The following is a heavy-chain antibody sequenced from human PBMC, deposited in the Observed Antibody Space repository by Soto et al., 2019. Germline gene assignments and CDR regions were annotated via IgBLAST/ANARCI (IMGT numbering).Heavy chain of an antibody. CDR1: GFTFDDYG. J-gene: IGHJ5*02. Sequence: RAGGSLRLSCAASGFTFDDYGMSWVRQAPGKGLEWVSGINWNGGSTGYADSVKGRFTISRDNAKNSLYLQMNSLRAEDTALYHCARASTPDYYGSGRDTNWFDPWGQGTLVPVSS. CDR2: INWNGGST. D-gene: IGHD3-10*01. V-gene: IGHV3-20*01. CDR3: ARASTPDYYGSGRDTNWFDP.